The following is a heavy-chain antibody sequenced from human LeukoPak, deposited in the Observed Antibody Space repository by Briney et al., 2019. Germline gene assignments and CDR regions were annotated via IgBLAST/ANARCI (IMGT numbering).Heavy chain of an antibody. CDR1: GYTFTNYA. CDR2: INAGNGNT. CDR3: ATAIVGATCFDY. D-gene: IGHD1-26*01. Sequence: ASVKVSCKASGYTFTNYAIHWVRQAPGQRLEWMGWINAGNGNTKYSQKFQGRVTISRDTSANTAYMELSSLRSEDTAVYYCATAIVGATCFDYWGQGTLVTVSS. V-gene: IGHV1-3*01. J-gene: IGHJ4*02.